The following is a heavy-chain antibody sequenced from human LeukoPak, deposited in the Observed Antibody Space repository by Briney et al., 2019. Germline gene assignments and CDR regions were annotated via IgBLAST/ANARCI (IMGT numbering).Heavy chain of an antibody. V-gene: IGHV4-4*07. CDR1: GGSLSSYY. CDR3: ARDIDFSSSWYSYWFDP. J-gene: IGHJ5*02. Sequence: SETLSLTCTASGGSLSSYYWSWIRQPAGKGLEWIGRIYTSGSTNYNPSLKSQVTMSVDTSKNQFSLKLSSVTAADTAVYYCARDIDFSSSWYSYWFDPWGQGTLVTVSS. CDR2: IYTSGST. D-gene: IGHD6-13*01.